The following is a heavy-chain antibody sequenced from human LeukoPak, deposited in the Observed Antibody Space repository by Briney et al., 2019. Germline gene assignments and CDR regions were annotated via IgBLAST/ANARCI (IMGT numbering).Heavy chain of an antibody. D-gene: IGHD2-2*01. V-gene: IGHV4-34*01. CDR2: INHSGST. CDR1: GGSFSGYY. J-gene: IGHJ4*02. Sequence: PSETLSLTCAVYGGSFSGYYWSWIRQPPGKGLEWIGEINHSGSTNYNPSLKSRVTISVDTSKNQFSLKLSSVTAADTAVYYCARAGQGYCTSTSCYLSLDYWGQGTLVTVSS. CDR3: ARAGQGYCTSTSCYLSLDY.